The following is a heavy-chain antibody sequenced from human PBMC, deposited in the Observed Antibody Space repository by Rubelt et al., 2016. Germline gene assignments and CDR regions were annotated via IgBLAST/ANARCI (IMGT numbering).Heavy chain of an antibody. CDR3: ARFTDWLGSYWFDP. CDR2: ISAYNGNT. Sequence: QVQLVQSGAEVKKPGASVRVSCKASGYTFTSYGISWVRQAPGQGLEWMGWISAYNGNTNYAQKLQGRVTMTTDTSTITAYMELRSPGSDDTAVDYCARFTDWLGSYWFDPWGQGTLVTVSS. J-gene: IGHJ5*02. CDR1: GYTFTSYG. V-gene: IGHV1-18*01. D-gene: IGHD3-3*01.